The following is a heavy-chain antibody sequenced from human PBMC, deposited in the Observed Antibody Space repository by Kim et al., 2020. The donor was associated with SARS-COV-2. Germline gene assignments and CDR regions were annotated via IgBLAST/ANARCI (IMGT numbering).Heavy chain of an antibody. CDR2: IIPILGIA. D-gene: IGHD4-17*01. CDR1: GGTFSSYT. J-gene: IGHJ6*02. V-gene: IGHV1-69*02. CDR3: ARGPDPGTKDYGEHYYYYGMDV. Sequence: SVKVSCKASGGTFSSYTISWVRQAPGQGLEWMGRIIPILGIANYAQKFQGRVTITADKSTSTAYMELSSLRSEDTAVYYCARGPDPGTKDYGEHYYYYGMDVWGQGTTVTVSS.